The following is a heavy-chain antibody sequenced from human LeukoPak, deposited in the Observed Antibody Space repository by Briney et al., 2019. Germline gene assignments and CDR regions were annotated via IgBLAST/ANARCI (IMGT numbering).Heavy chain of an antibody. CDR2: IYHSGST. CDR3: ARVGLSARGFDL. Sequence: KASETLSLTCAVSGGSISSSNWRSWVRQPPEKGLEWIGEIYHSGSTNYNPSLKSRVTISVDKSKNQFSLKLSSVTAADTAVYYCARVGLSARGFDLWGRGTLVTVSS. CDR1: GGSISSSNW. V-gene: IGHV4-4*02. D-gene: IGHD3-16*02. J-gene: IGHJ2*01.